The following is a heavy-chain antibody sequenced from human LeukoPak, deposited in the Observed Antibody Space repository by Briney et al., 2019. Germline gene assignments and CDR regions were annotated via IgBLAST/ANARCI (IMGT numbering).Heavy chain of an antibody. D-gene: IGHD3-22*01. CDR3: ARSSVDYYGMDV. J-gene: IGHJ6*02. Sequence: GGSLRLSCAASGFTVSSNYMSWVRQAPGKGLEWVSVIYSGGSTYYADSVKGRFPISRHNSKNTLYLQMNSLRAEDTAVYYCARSSVDYYGMDVWGQGTTVTVSS. CDR1: GFTVSSNY. V-gene: IGHV3-53*04. CDR2: IYSGGST.